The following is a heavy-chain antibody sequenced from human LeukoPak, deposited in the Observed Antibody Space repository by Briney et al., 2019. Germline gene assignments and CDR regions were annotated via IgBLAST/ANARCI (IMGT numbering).Heavy chain of an antibody. CDR1: GGSISSSNYY. J-gene: IGHJ4*02. CDR2: IYYSGNT. Sequence: SETLSLTCSISGGSISSSNYYWGWIRQPPGKGLEWIGSIYYSGNTYYNPSLKSRVTISVDTSKNRFSLKLSSVTAADTAVYYCARRVFASGRQDYWGLGTLVTVSS. CDR3: ARRVFASGRQDY. D-gene: IGHD3-10*01. V-gene: IGHV4-39*01.